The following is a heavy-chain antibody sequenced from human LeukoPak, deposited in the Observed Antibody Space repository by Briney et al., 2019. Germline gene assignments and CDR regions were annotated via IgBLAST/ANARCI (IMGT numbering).Heavy chain of an antibody. D-gene: IGHD3-9*01. V-gene: IGHV3-7*01. CDR3: TRDLMDYDVSTGLHHYYMDV. Sequence: GGSLRLSCAASGFTFSSYWMSWVRQAPGKGLEWVANIKQDGSEKYYVDSVKGRFTISRDNAKNSLYLQMNTLRVEDTAVYYCTRDLMDYDVSTGLHHYYMDVWGQGTTVTVSS. CDR2: IKQDGSEK. CDR1: GFTFSSYW. J-gene: IGHJ6*02.